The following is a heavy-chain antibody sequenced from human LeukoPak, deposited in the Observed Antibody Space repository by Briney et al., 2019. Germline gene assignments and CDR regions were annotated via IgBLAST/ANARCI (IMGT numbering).Heavy chain of an antibody. CDR2: IKTRTESYAT. CDR3: ARRDCSSFSCYSLDY. J-gene: IGHJ4*02. D-gene: IGHD2-15*01. Sequence: GGSLRLSCAASGFTFSGFDIHWVRQASGKGLEWVGRIKTRTESYATAYAASVEGRFTISRDDSKNTAYLQMNSLKTEDTAVYYCARRDCSSFSCYSLDYWGQGILVTVS. CDR1: GFTFSGFD. V-gene: IGHV3-73*01.